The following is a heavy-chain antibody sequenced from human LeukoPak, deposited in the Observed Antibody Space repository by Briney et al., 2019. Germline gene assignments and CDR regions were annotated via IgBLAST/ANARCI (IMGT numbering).Heavy chain of an antibody. CDR2: INPNSGGT. CDR1: GYTFTGYY. D-gene: IGHD3-22*01. J-gene: IGHJ5*02. CDR3: ARDEYYYDSSGYYYNWFDP. Sequence: ASVKVSCRASGYTFTGYYMHWVRQAPGQGLEWMGWINPNSGGTNYAQKFQGRVTMTRDTSISTAYMELSRLRSDDTAVYYCARDEYYYDSSGYYYNWFDPWGQGTLVTVSS. V-gene: IGHV1-2*02.